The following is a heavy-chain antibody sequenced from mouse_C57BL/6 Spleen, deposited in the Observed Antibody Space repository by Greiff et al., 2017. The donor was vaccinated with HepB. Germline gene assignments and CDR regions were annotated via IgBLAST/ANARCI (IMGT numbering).Heavy chain of an antibody. CDR3: ARGGLLRYYYAMDY. J-gene: IGHJ4*01. CDR2: INPNYGTT. CDR1: GYSFTDYN. V-gene: IGHV1-39*01. D-gene: IGHD2-3*01. Sequence: EVQLQQSGPELVKPGASVKISCKASGYSFTDYNMNWVKQSNGKSLEWIGVINPNYGTTSYNQKFKGKATLTVDQSSSTAYMQLNSLTSEESAVYYCARGGLLRYYYAMDYWGQGTSVTVSS.